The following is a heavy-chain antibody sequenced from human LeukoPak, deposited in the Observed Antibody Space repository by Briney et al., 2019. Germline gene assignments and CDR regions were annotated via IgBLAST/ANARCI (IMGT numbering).Heavy chain of an antibody. CDR2: IGTAGDT. D-gene: IGHD1-1*01. CDR1: VFTFSDYD. CDR3: VRVAKERVGGVYYFDY. J-gene: IGHJ4*02. V-gene: IGHV3-13*01. Sequence: PGGSLILSCAASVFTFSDYDMHWVRQATGKGLEWVSAIGTAGDTYYTGSVKGRFTISRENAKNFLYLQMNSLRAGDTAVYYCVRVAKERVGGVYYFDYWGQGTPVTVSS.